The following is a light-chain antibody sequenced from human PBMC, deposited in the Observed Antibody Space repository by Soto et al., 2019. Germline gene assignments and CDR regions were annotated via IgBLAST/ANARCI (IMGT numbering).Light chain of an antibody. V-gene: IGKV3-20*01. CDR1: QSVSSSY. CDR3: QLYGSPTWT. CDR2: GAS. Sequence: EIVLTQSPGILSLSPGERATLSCRASQSVSSSYLAWYQQKPGQAPRLLMYGASTRATGIPDRFSGSGSGKDFTLTISRLEPEDFTVYYCQLYGSPTWTFGQGTKVEIK. J-gene: IGKJ1*01.